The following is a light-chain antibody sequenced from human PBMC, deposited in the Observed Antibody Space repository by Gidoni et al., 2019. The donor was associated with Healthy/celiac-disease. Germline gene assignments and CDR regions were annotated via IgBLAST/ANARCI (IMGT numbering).Light chain of an antibody. Sequence: EIVLTQSPGTLSLSPGERATLSCRASQCVSSSYLAWYQQKPGQAPRLLIYGASSRATGIPDRFSGSGSGTDFTLTISRLEPEDFAVYYCQQYGSSPPITFXQXTRLEIK. V-gene: IGKV3-20*01. CDR2: GAS. CDR3: QQYGSSPPIT. CDR1: QCVSSSY. J-gene: IGKJ5*01.